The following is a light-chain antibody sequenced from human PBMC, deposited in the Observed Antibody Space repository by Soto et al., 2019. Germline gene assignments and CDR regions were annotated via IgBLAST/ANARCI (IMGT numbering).Light chain of an antibody. CDR2: DAS. J-gene: IGKJ4*01. CDR1: QSVGSY. V-gene: IGKV3-11*02. CDR3: QQRSNWPPLT. Sequence: EIVVTQSPATLSLSPGERATLSCRTSQSVGSYLAWYQKKPGQAPRLLIYDASNRATGIPARFSGSGSGRDFTLTIRSLEPEDFAVYYCQQRSNWPPLTFGGGTKVEIK.